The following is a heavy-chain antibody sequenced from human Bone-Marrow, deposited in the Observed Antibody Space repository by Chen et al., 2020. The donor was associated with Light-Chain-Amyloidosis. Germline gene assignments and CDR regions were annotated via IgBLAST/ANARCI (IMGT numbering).Heavy chain of an antibody. CDR1: GLTFTNYS. J-gene: IGHJ4*02. Sequence: EVQLVESGGGLVKPGGSLRLPGAASGLTFTNYSMNWVRQAPGKGLEWVSSISSRSAYIYYADSVKGRFTISRDNAKSSLYLQMNSLRAEDTAVYYCARLYCSGSICYSFDYWGQGTLVTVSS. D-gene: IGHD2-15*01. CDR2: ISSRSAYI. V-gene: IGHV3-21*01. CDR3: ARLYCSGSICYSFDY.